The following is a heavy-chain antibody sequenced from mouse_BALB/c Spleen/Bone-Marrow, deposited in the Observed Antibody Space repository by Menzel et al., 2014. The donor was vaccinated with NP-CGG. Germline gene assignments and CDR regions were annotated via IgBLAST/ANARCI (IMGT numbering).Heavy chain of an antibody. V-gene: IGHV1-7*01. CDR3: VRSDY. J-gene: IGHJ2*01. CDR2: INPSTGYT. CDR1: GYTFTTHW. Sequence: VQLQQSGTELAKPGASVKLSCKASGYTFTTHWMHWVKQRPGQGPEWIGYINPSTGYTDYNQKFKDKATLTADKSSSTAYMQLISLTSEDSAVYYCVRSDYWGQGTTLTVSS.